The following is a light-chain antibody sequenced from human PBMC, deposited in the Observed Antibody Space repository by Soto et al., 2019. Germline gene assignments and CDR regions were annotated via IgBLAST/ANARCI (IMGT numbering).Light chain of an antibody. Sequence: ETVLTHSLGTLSFAPLDRATLXFMASQSVGSSYLAWYQHKPGQAPRLLIYGATSRATGIPDRFSGSGSGTDFTLTISRLEPEDFAVYFCQQYNYLITFGQGARLEIK. CDR1: QSVGSSY. V-gene: IGKV3-20*01. CDR3: QQYNYLIT. J-gene: IGKJ5*01. CDR2: GAT.